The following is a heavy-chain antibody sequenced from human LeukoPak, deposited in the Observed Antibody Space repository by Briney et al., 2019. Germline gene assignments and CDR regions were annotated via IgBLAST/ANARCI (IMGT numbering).Heavy chain of an antibody. V-gene: IGHV3-30*04. CDR3: ARDRDYGDYLHYFDY. CDR2: ISYDGDNQ. Sequence: GGSLRLSCAASGFTFSSYAMHWVRQAPGKGLEWVAVISYDGDNQYYADSVKGRFTISRDNSRNTLYLQMNSLRTEDTSVYYCARDRDYGDYLHYFDYWGQGTLVTVSS. J-gene: IGHJ4*02. CDR1: GFTFSSYA. D-gene: IGHD4-17*01.